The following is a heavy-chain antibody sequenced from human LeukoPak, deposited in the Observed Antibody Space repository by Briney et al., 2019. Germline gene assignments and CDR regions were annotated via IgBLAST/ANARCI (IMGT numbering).Heavy chain of an antibody. D-gene: IGHD3-3*01. V-gene: IGHV4-39*01. J-gene: IGHJ4*02. CDR3: ARLPSSLTIFGVVIISPPDY. CDR2: IYYSGST. Sequence: PSETLPLTCTVSGGSISSSSYYWGWIRQPPGKGLEWIGSIYYSGSTYYNPSLKSRVTISVDTSKNQFSLKLSSVTAADTAVYYCARLPSSLTIFGVVIISPPDYWGQGTLVTVSS. CDR1: GGSISSSSYY.